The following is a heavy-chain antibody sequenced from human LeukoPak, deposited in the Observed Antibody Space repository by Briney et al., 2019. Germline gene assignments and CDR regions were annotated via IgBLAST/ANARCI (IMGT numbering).Heavy chain of an antibody. CDR2: INPSSGGR. Sequence: ASVKVSCKASGYPFTTYYMHWVRQAPGQGLEWMGIINPSSGGRTYAQKFQGRVTMTRDTSTSTVYMELSSLRSEDTAVYYCARTKYFDILTGYYRNLDYWGQGTLVTVSS. J-gene: IGHJ4*02. D-gene: IGHD3-9*01. CDR3: ARTKYFDILTGYYRNLDY. V-gene: IGHV1-46*01. CDR1: GYPFTTYY.